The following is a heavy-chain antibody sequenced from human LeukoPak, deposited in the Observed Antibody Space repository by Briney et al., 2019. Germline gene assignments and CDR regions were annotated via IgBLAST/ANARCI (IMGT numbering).Heavy chain of an antibody. CDR3: ARVNPDSSQADY. J-gene: IGHJ4*02. Sequence: SETLSLTCTVSGGSISSYYWSWIRQPPGKGLEWIGYIYYSGSTNYNPSLKSRVTISVDTSKNQFSLKLSSVTAADTAVYYCARVNPDSSQADYWGQGTLVTVSS. CDR1: GGSISSYY. V-gene: IGHV4-59*01. CDR2: IYYSGST. D-gene: IGHD6-13*01.